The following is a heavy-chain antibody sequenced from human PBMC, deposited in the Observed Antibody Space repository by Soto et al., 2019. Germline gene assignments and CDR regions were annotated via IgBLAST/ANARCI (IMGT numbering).Heavy chain of an antibody. Sequence: YETQPLTCTVAGGSGSSRSYYWTWIRQPPGKGLEWIGYIYYSGSTNYNPSLKSRVTISLDTSNNQFSLRLSSVTAADTAVYYCARTFCSTTSCQAHDMDVWGQGTTVTVSS. CDR3: ARTFCSTTSCQAHDMDV. D-gene: IGHD2-2*01. CDR1: GGSGSSRSYY. V-gene: IGHV4-61*01. J-gene: IGHJ6*02. CDR2: IYYSGST.